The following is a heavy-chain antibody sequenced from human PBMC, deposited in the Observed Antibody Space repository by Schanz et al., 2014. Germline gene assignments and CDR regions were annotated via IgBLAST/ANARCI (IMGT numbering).Heavy chain of an antibody. CDR1: GGTFSSFG. Sequence: QVQLVQSGPEVKKPGSPVKVSCKASGGTFSSFGINWVRQAPGQGLEWMGRIIPSLGLAKYEQKFQDKVTITADTSTTTAYMELSGLRSEDTAVYYCARDRLECGAECYSVEVFEIWGQGTLVIVSS. CDR2: IIPSLGLA. J-gene: IGHJ4*02. CDR3: ARDRLECGAECYSVEVFEI. V-gene: IGHV1-69*04. D-gene: IGHD2-21*01.